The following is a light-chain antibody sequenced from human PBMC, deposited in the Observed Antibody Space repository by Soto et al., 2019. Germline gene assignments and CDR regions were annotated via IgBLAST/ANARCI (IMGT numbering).Light chain of an antibody. V-gene: IGLV2-23*02. J-gene: IGLJ1*01. CDR1: TSDVGSYKL. Sequence: QSALTQPASVSGSPGQSITISCTGTTSDVGSYKLVSWYQQHPGKAPKLIIFEVNKRPAGVSNRFSGSKSGNTASLTISGLKAEDEADYHCCSSGRSPTYVFGPGTKLTVL. CDR2: EVN. CDR3: CSSGRSPTYV.